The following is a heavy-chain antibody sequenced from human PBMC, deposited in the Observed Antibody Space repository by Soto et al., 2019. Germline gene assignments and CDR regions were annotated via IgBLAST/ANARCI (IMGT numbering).Heavy chain of an antibody. Sequence: EVQLLESGGGLVQPGGSLRLSCAASGFTFSSYAMSWVRQAPGKGLEWVSYISSSGSTIYYADSVKGRFTISRDNAKNSLYLQMNSLRAEDTAVYYCAREVVVVAATLDYWGQGTLVTVSS. J-gene: IGHJ4*02. CDR2: ISSSGSTI. V-gene: IGHV3-48*03. CDR1: GFTFSSYA. CDR3: AREVVVVAATLDY. D-gene: IGHD2-15*01.